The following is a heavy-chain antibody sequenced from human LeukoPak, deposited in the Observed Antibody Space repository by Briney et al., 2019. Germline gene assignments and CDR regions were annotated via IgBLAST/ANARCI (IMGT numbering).Heavy chain of an antibody. CDR2: IYYSGST. J-gene: IGHJ4*02. CDR1: GGSISSSSYY. D-gene: IGHD4-17*01. CDR3: ARGNYGDYTDY. Sequence: SETLPLTCTVSGGSISSSSYYWGWIRQPPGKGLEWIGSIYYSGSTYYNLSLKSRVTISVDTSKNQFSLKLSSVTAADTAVYYCARGNYGDYTDYWGQGTLVTVSS. V-gene: IGHV4-39*01.